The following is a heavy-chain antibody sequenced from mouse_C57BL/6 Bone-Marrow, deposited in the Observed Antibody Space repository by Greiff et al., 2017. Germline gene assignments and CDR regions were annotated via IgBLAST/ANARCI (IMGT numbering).Heavy chain of an antibody. CDR1: GFNIKDDY. CDR2: IDPENGGT. J-gene: IGHJ1*03. V-gene: IGHV14-4*01. Sequence: EVQLQQSGAELVRPGASVKLSCTASGFNIKDDYMHWVKQRPEQGLEWIGWIDPENGGTEYASKFQGKATITADTSSTTAYLQLSSLTSEDAAVYSCTAGYYGSAWYFDVWGTGTTVTVSS. CDR3: TAGYYGSAWYFDV. D-gene: IGHD1-1*01.